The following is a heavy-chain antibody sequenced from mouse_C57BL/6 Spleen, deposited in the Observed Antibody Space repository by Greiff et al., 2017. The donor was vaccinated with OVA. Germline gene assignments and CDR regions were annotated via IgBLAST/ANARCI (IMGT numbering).Heavy chain of an antibody. Sequence: QVQLKESGPELVKPGASVKISCKASGYAFSSSWMNWVKQRPGKGLEWIGRIYPGDGDTNYNGKFKGKATLTADKSSSTAYMQRSSLTSEDSAVYFCAGEGGVVATDDAMDYWGQGTSVTVSS. J-gene: IGHJ4*01. V-gene: IGHV1-82*01. CDR2: IYPGDGDT. D-gene: IGHD1-1*01. CDR1: GYAFSSSW. CDR3: AGEGGVVATDDAMDY.